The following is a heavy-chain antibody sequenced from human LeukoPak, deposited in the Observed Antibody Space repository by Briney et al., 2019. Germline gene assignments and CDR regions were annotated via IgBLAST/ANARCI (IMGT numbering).Heavy chain of an antibody. CDR2: ISSSASTI. V-gene: IGHV3-11*01. Sequence: KSGRSLRLSCAVSGFTFSDFYMSWIRQAPGKGLEWVSYISSSASTIYYADSVKGRFTISKDSGKKSLYLQMNSLRAEDTAVYYCARGRWLQSWGQGTLVTVSS. CDR1: GFTFSDFY. D-gene: IGHD5-24*01. J-gene: IGHJ5*02. CDR3: ARGRWLQS.